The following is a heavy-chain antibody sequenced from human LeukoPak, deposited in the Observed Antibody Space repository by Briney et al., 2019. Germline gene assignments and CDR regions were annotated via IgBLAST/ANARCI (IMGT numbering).Heavy chain of an antibody. CDR3: ARANREAARPYYFDY. Sequence: SVKVSCKASGFTFTSSAMQWVRQARGQRLEWIGWIVVGSGNTNYARKFQGRVTMTRDMSTTTVYMELSSLRSEDTAVYYCARANREAARPYYFDYWGQGTLVTVSS. CDR2: IVVGSGNT. J-gene: IGHJ4*02. CDR1: GFTFTSSA. V-gene: IGHV1-58*02. D-gene: IGHD6-6*01.